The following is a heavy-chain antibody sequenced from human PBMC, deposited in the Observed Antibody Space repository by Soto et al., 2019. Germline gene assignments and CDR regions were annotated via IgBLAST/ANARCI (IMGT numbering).Heavy chain of an antibody. Sequence: QVQLVESGGGVVQPGRSLRLSCAASGFTFSSYAMHWVRQAPGKGLEWVAVISYDGSNKYYADSVKGRFTISRDNSKNALYLQMNSLRAEETAVYYCAEGGGRGVDTAMVRWGQGTLVTVSS. CDR2: ISYDGSNK. CDR1: GFTFSSYA. J-gene: IGHJ4*02. CDR3: AEGGGRGVDTAMVR. D-gene: IGHD5-18*01. V-gene: IGHV3-30-3*02.